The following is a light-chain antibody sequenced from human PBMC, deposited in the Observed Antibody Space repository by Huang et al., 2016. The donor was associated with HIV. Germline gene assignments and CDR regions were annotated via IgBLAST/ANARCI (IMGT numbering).Light chain of an antibody. CDR2: GAS. J-gene: IGKJ3*01. CDR1: QSVSSN. CDR3: QQYNNWPPEET. Sequence: EIVMTQSPVTLSVSPGERATLSCRASQSVSSNLAWYQQKAGQAPRLLIYGASTRATGNPARFSGSGSGTEFSLTISSLQSEDFAVYYCQQYNNWPPEETFGPGTKVDIK. V-gene: IGKV3-15*01.